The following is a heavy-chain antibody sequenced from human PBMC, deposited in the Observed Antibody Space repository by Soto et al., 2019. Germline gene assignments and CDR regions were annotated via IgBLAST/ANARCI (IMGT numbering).Heavy chain of an antibody. CDR2: ISAYNGNT. CDR3: ASWKAARNYYYYGMDV. D-gene: IGHD6-6*01. V-gene: IGHV1-18*01. CDR1: GYTFTSYG. Sequence: GASVKVSCKASGYTFTSYGISWVRQAPGQGLEWMGWISAYNGNTNYAQKLQGRVTMTTDTSTSTAYMELRSLRSDDTAVYYCASWKAARNYYYYGMDVWGQGTTVTSP. J-gene: IGHJ6*02.